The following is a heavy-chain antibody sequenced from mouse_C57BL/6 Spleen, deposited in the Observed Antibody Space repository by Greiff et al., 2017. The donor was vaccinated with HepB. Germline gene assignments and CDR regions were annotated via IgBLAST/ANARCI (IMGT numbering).Heavy chain of an antibody. D-gene: IGHD3-2*01. CDR2: IDPSDSYT. V-gene: IGHV1-59*01. CDR3: ARGDSFAWFAY. CDR1: GYTFTSYW. Sequence: QVHVKQPGAELVRPGPSVKLSCKASGYTFTSYWMHWVKQRPGQGLEWIGVIDPSDSYTNYNQKFKGKATLTVDTSSSTAYMQLSSLTSEDSAVYYCARGDSFAWFAYWGQGTLVTVSA. J-gene: IGHJ3*01.